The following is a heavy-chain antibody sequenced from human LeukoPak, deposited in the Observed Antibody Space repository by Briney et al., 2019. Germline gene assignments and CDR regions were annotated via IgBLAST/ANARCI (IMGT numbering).Heavy chain of an antibody. CDR2: ISSSSSTI. CDR3: ARGPSGYHNT. J-gene: IGHJ4*02. D-gene: IGHD5-12*01. Sequence: PGGSLRLSCAASGFTFSSCSMNWVRQAPGKGLEWVSYISSSSSTILYADSVKGQFTISRDNAKNSLYLQINSLKADDTAVYYCARGPSGYHNTGGQGTRVTVSS. CDR1: GFTFSSCS. V-gene: IGHV3-48*01.